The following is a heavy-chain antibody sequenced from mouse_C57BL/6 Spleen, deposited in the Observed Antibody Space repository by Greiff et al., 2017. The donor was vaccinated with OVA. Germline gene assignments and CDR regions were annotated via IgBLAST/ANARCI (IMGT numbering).Heavy chain of an antibody. CDR2: INPSSGYT. D-gene: IGHD1-1*01. CDR3: ARGDYYGSSEFAY. CDR1: GYTFTSYT. Sequence: QVQLQQSGADLARPGASVKMSCKASGYTFTSYTMHWVKQRPGQGLEWIGYINPSSGYTKYTQKFTEKATFTADKSSSTAYMQLSSLTSEDSAIYYCARGDYYGSSEFAYWGQGTLVTVSA. V-gene: IGHV1-4*01. J-gene: IGHJ3*01.